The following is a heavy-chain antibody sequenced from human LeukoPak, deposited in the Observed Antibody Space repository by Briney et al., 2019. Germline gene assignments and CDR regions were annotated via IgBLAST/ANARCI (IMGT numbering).Heavy chain of an antibody. CDR2: LYSDGST. Sequence: GGSLRLSCVASGFSVSSNYMSWVRQAPGKGLEWVSLLYSDGSTFYADSVKGRFTISRDNSKNTLYLQMNRLRAEDMAVYYCARDSSSFPNYFDYWGQGTLVTVSS. V-gene: IGHV3-53*01. CDR1: GFSVSSNY. D-gene: IGHD2/OR15-2a*01. CDR3: ARDSSSFPNYFDY. J-gene: IGHJ4*02.